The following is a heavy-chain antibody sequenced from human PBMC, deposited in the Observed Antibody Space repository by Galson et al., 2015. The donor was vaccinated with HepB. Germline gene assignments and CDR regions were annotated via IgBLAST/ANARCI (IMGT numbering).Heavy chain of an antibody. CDR2: INQDGSEK. V-gene: IGHV3-7*03. D-gene: IGHD1-26*01. CDR3: VRNRGISD. J-gene: IGHJ4*02. Sequence: SLRLSCAGSGFTFSSDWMNWVRQAPGKGLEWVANINQDGSEKYYVDSVKGRFTISRDNAKNSLYLQMNNLRAEDTAVYYCVRNRGISDWGQGTLVTVSS. CDR1: GFTFSSDW.